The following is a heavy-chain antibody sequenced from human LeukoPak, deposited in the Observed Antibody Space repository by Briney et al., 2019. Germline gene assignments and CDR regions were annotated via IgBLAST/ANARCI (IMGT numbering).Heavy chain of an antibody. CDR2: IDWDDDK. CDR1: GFSLSTSGLS. CDR3: ARIRYYYDSSGHFDY. D-gene: IGHD3-22*01. Sequence: SGPTLVNPTQTLTLTCTFSGFSLSTSGLSVSWIRQPPGKALEWLALIDWDDDKYYSTSLKTRLTISKDTSKNQVVLTMTNTDPVDTATYYCARIRYYYDSSGHFDYWGQGTLVTVSS. J-gene: IGHJ4*02. V-gene: IGHV2-70*01.